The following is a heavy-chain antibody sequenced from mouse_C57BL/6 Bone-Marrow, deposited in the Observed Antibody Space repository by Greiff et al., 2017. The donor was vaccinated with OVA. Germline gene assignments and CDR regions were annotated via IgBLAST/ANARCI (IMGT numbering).Heavy chain of an antibody. J-gene: IGHJ2*01. CDR2: IDPSDSYT. V-gene: IGHV1-50*01. CDR1: GYTFTSYL. CDR3: ASWDFDY. D-gene: IGHD4-1*01. Sequence: QVQLQQPGAELVKPGASVKLSCKASGYTFTSYLMQWVKQRPGQGLEWIGEIDPSDSYTNYNQKFKGKATLTVDTSSSTAYMQLSSLTSEDSAVYYCASWDFDYWGQGTTLTVSS.